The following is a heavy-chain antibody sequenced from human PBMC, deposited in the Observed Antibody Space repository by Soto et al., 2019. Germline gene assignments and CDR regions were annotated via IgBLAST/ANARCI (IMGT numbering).Heavy chain of an antibody. V-gene: IGHV3-30*18. CDR3: AKDGEYCSSTSCYASPLDY. Sequence: HWVRQAPGKGLEWVAVISYDGSNKYYADSVKGRFTISRDNSKNTLYLQMNSLRAEDTAVYYCAKDGEYCSSTSCYASPLDYWGQGTLVTVSS. J-gene: IGHJ4*02. D-gene: IGHD2-2*01. CDR2: ISYDGSNK.